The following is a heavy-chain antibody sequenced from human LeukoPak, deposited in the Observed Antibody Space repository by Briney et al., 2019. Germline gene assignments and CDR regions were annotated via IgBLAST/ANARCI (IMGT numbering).Heavy chain of an antibody. J-gene: IGHJ4*02. CDR1: GGPISSYY. CDR2: IYYSGST. V-gene: IGHV4-59*08. Sequence: SETLSLTCTVSGGPISSYYWSWIRQPPGKGLEWIGYIYYSGSTNYNPSLKSRVSISIDTSKNQFSLKLSSVTAADTAVYYCARQNVKVGAPPFDFWGQGTLVTVSS. D-gene: IGHD1-26*01. CDR3: ARQNVKVGAPPFDF.